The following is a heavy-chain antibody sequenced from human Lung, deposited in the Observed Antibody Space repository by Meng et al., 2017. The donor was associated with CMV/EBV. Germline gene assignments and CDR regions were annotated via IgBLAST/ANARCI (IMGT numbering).Heavy chain of an antibody. D-gene: IGHD3-3*01. V-gene: IGHV1-46*01. Sequence: ASVKVSXKASGYTFTYYYIHWVRHAPGQGLEWMGIINASGGNTNYAQKFQGRVTMTRDTSTSTVYMELSSLRSEDTAVYYCARGQGSTFGTGYGMDVWGQGXTVTVSS. CDR1: GYTFTYYY. CDR2: INASGGNT. CDR3: ARGQGSTFGTGYGMDV. J-gene: IGHJ6*02.